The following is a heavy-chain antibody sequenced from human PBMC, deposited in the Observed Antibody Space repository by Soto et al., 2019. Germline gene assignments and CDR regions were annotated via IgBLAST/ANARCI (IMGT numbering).Heavy chain of an antibody. CDR2: INAGNGNT. Sequence: ASVTVSCQASGYTFTSYAMHWVRQAPGQRLEWMGWINAGNGNTKYSQKFQGRVTITRDTSASTAYMELSSLRSEGTAVYYCARERKYCSGGSCYAGGYFQHWGQGTLVTVSS. CDR3: ARERKYCSGGSCYAGGYFQH. V-gene: IGHV1-3*01. J-gene: IGHJ1*01. D-gene: IGHD2-15*01. CDR1: GYTFTSYA.